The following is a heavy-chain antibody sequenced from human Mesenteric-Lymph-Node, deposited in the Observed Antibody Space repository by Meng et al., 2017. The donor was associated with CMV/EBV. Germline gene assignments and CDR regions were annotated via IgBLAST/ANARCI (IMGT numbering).Heavy chain of an antibody. Sequence: FSFSNYGMHWVRQAPGKGLEWVTFIRHDGSKKFYAGAVTGRFTVSRDNSKKTLYPQMKGLGPEDTALYYCVSDAGYCYTSSCPTFDTWGQGTLVTVSS. D-gene: IGHD2-15*01. CDR1: FSFSNYG. CDR3: VSDAGYCYTSSCPTFDT. V-gene: IGHV3-30*02. J-gene: IGHJ4*02. CDR2: IRHDGSKK.